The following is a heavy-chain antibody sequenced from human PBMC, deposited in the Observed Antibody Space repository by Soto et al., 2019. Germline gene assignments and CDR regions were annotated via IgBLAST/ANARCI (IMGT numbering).Heavy chain of an antibody. J-gene: IGHJ6*02. CDR3: AREVVVVPAAMREYYGMDV. CDR1: GFTFSSYS. V-gene: IGHV3-48*02. D-gene: IGHD2-2*01. Sequence: SLRLSCAASGFTFSSYSMNWVRQAPGKGLEWVSYISSSSSTIYYADSVKGRFTISRDNAKNSLYLQMNSLRDEDTAVYYCAREVVVVPAAMREYYGMDVWGQGTTVTVSS. CDR2: ISSSSSTI.